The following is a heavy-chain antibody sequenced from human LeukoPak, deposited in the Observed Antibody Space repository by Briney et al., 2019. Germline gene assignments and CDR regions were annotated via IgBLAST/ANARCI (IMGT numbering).Heavy chain of an antibody. CDR2: ISGSGGST. D-gene: IGHD3-22*01. CDR1: GFXFSSYA. Sequence: GGSLRLSCAASGFXFSSYAMSWVRQAPGKGLEWVSAISGSGGSTYYADSVKGRFTISRDNSKNTLYLQMNSLRADDTAVYYCATDDFYDGSDFAGYWGQGTLVTVSS. J-gene: IGHJ4*02. V-gene: IGHV3-23*01. CDR3: ATDDFYDGSDFAGY.